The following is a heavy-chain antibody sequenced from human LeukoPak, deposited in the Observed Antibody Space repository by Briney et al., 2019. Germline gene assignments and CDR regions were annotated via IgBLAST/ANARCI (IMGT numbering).Heavy chain of an antibody. CDR2: FDPEDGET. CDR3: ATDLKDCGGTNYLDY. J-gene: IGHJ4*02. Sequence: GGSLRLSCAASGFSFSDYYMNWVRQAPGKGLEWMGGFDPEDGETIYAQKFQGRVTMTEDTSTDTAYMELSSLRSEDTAVYYCATDLKDCGGTNYLDYWGQGTLVTVSS. D-gene: IGHD4-23*01. V-gene: IGHV1-24*01. CDR1: GFSFSDYY.